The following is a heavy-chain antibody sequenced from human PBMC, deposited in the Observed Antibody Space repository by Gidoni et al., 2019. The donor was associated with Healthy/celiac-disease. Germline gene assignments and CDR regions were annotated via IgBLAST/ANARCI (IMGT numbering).Heavy chain of an antibody. J-gene: IGHJ4*02. CDR3: VKEEPKDYYDSSGYSY. CDR2: ISSNGGSK. D-gene: IGHD3-22*01. Sequence: EVQLVESGGGLVQPGGSLRLSCSASGFPFSSYAMHWVRQAPGKGLEYVSAISSNGGSKYYADSVKGRFTISRDNSKNTLYLQMSSLRAEDTAVYYCVKEEPKDYYDSSGYSYWGQGTLVTVSS. CDR1: GFPFSSYA. V-gene: IGHV3-64D*06.